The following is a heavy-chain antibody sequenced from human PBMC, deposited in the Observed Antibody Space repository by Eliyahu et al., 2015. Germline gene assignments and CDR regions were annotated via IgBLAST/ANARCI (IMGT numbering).Heavy chain of an antibody. V-gene: IGHV1-2*02. Sequence: QVQLVQSGAEVKKPGASVKVSCXASGYTFTGYYMHWVRQAPGQGLEWMGWINPNSGGTNYAQKFQGRVTMTRDTSISTAYMELSRLRSDDTAVYYCASSRPDRSGSELHTDYWGQGTLVTVSS. J-gene: IGHJ4*02. D-gene: IGHD1-26*01. CDR2: INPNSGGT. CDR1: GYTFTGYY. CDR3: ASSRPDRSGSELHTDY.